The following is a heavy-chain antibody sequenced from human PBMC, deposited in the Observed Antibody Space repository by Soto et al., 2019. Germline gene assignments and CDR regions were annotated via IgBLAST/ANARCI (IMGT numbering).Heavy chain of an antibody. CDR3: AKPPVTDSSGYYVTWFDP. V-gene: IGHV3-23*01. CDR2: ISGSGGST. D-gene: IGHD3-22*01. Sequence: AISGSGGSTYYADSVKGRFTISRDNSKNTLYLQMNSLRAEDTAVYYCAKPPVTDSSGYYVTWFDPWGQGTLVTAPQ. J-gene: IGHJ5*02.